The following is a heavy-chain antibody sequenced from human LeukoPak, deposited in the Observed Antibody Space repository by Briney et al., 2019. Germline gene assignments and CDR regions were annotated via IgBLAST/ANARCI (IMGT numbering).Heavy chain of an antibody. D-gene: IGHD6-13*01. CDR1: GFTFSSYA. CDR3: ARNLHSRRPLDAFDI. V-gene: IGHV3-23*01. J-gene: IGHJ3*02. CDR2: ISGSGGST. Sequence: GGSLGLSCAASGFTFSSYAMSWVRQAPGKGLEWVSAISGSGGSTYYADSVKGGFTISRDNSKNTLYLQMNSLRAEDTAVYYCARNLHSRRPLDAFDIWGQGTMVTASS.